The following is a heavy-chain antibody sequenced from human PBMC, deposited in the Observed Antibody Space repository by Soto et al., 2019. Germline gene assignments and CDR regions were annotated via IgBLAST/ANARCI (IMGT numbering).Heavy chain of an antibody. V-gene: IGHV1-69*13. Sequence: GASVKVSCKASGGTFSSYAISWVRQAPGQGLEWMGGIIPIFGTANYAQKFQGRVTITADESTSTAYMELSSLRSEDTAVYYCARDRVTIPNGMDVWGQGTMVTVSS. J-gene: IGHJ6*02. CDR3: ARDRVTIPNGMDV. D-gene: IGHD5-18*01. CDR1: GGTFSSYA. CDR2: IIPIFGTA.